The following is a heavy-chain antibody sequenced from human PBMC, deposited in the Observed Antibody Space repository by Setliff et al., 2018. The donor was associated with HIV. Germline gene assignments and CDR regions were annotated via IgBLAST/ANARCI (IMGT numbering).Heavy chain of an antibody. J-gene: IGHJ4*02. CDR1: GGSIRIYY. Sequence: SETLSLTCTVSGGSIRIYYWNWIRLPPGKGLEWIGYIFYSGSTNYNPSLKSRVTISVDTSKNQFSLKLRSVTAADTAVYYCASELQGHSSSWPNYWGQGTLVTVS. D-gene: IGHD6-13*01. V-gene: IGHV4-59*12. CDR2: IFYSGST. CDR3: ASELQGHSSSWPNY.